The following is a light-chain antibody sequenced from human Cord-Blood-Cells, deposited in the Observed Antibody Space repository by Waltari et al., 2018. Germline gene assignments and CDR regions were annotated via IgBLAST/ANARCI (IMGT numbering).Light chain of an antibody. CDR2: EGS. J-gene: IGLJ3*02. CDR1: SSDVGRYNL. V-gene: IGLV2-23*01. Sequence: QSALTQPAPVSGSPGQTSTISRTGTSSDVGRYNLVPWYQQHAGKAPKLIIYEGSKRPAGVSNRFSGSKSGNTASLTISGLQAEDEADYYCCSYAGSSTSWVFGGGTKLTVL. CDR3: CSYAGSSTSWV.